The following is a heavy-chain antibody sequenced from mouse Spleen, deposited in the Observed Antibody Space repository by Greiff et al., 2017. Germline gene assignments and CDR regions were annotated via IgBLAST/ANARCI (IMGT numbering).Heavy chain of an antibody. CDR1: GYTFTDYY. D-gene: IGHD3-3*01. CDR2: INPNNGGT. J-gene: IGHJ2*01. V-gene: IGHV1-26*01. CDR3: ARCCYYFDY. Sequence: VQLKQSGPELVKPGASVKISCKASGYTFTDYYMNWVKQSHGKSLEWIGDINPNNGGTSYNQKFKGKATLTVDKSSSTAYMELRSLTSEDSAVYYCARCCYYFDYWGQGTTLTVSS.